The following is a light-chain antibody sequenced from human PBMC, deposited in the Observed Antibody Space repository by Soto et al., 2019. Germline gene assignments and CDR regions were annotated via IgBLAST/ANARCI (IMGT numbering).Light chain of an antibody. V-gene: IGKV2-28*01. J-gene: IGKJ4*01. Sequence: EIVLTQSPLSLPVTPGEPASISCRSSPNLLHSNGYTYLNWYLQKPGQSPQLLIYLGSNRASGVPDRFSGSGSGTDFTLTINRVEAEDVGLYFCAQGLATPFTFGGGTKVEIK. CDR2: LGS. CDR3: AQGLATPFT. CDR1: PNLLHSNGYTY.